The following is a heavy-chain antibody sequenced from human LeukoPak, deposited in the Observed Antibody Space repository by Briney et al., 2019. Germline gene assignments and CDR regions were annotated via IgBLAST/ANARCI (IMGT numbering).Heavy chain of an antibody. V-gene: IGHV4-34*01. CDR2: INHSGST. Sequence: NTSETLSLTCAVYGGSFSGYYWSWIRQPPGKGLEWIGEINHSGSTNYNPSLKSRVTISVDTSKNQFSLKLSSVTAADTAVYYCARGRFDYTFDYWGQGTLVTVSS. CDR1: GGSFSGYY. J-gene: IGHJ4*02. CDR3: ARGRFDYTFDY. D-gene: IGHD3-9*01.